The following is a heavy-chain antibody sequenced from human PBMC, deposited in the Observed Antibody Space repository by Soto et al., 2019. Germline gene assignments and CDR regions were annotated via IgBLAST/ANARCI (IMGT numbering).Heavy chain of an antibody. CDR3: AKEIAVAVATPPEY. V-gene: IGHV3-23*01. CDR2: SSGRGGGT. Sequence: GGSLRLSCTASGFTYSIYAMAWVRQAPGKGLEWVSASSGRGGGTYYADAVKGRFTTSRDDSKNSVYLQMTTLRTDDTPLYYCAKEIAVAVATPPEYWGQGTLVTVSS. J-gene: IGHJ4*02. CDR1: GFTYSIYA. D-gene: IGHD5-12*01.